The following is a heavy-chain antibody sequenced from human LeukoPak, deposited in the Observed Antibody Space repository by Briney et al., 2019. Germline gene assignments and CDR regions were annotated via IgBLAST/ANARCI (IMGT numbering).Heavy chain of an antibody. V-gene: IGHV3-23*01. D-gene: IGHD4-17*01. CDR3: AKQSASLYGDSDY. J-gene: IGHJ4*02. CDR2: VSGNGGST. Sequence: GESLRLSCAASGFTFSSYAMSWVRQAPGKGLEWVSAVSGNGGSTYYADSVKGRFTISRDNSKNTLYLQMNSLRADDTAVYYCAKQSASLYGDSDYWGQGTLVTVSS. CDR1: GFTFSSYA.